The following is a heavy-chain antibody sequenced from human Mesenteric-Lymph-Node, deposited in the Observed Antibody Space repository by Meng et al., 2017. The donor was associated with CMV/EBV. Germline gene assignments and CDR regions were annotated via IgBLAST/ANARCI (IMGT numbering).Heavy chain of an antibody. Sequence: ASVKVSCKASGYTFTNYDINWVRQATGQGLEWMGWMNPNSGNTGYAQKFQGRVTITRNTSISTAYMELSSLRSEDTAVYYCARGRFLEWSYYYYYGMDVWGQGTTVTVSS. V-gene: IGHV1-8*03. CDR3: ARGRFLEWSYYYYYGMDV. CDR1: GYTFTNYD. D-gene: IGHD3-3*01. J-gene: IGHJ6*02. CDR2: MNPNSGNT.